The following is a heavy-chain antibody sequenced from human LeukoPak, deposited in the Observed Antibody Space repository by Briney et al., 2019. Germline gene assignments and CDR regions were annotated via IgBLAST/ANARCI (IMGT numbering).Heavy chain of an antibody. CDR1: GFTFSSYW. CDR2: INSDGSST. CDR3: ARDRSGYTYGTGYFDY. J-gene: IGHJ4*02. Sequence: GGSLRLSCAASGFTFSSYWMHWVRQAPGKGLVWVSRINSDGSSTTSADSVKGRFTISRDNAKNTLYLRMNSLRAEDTAVYYCARDRSGYTYGTGYFDYWGQGTLVTVSS. V-gene: IGHV3-74*01. D-gene: IGHD5-18*01.